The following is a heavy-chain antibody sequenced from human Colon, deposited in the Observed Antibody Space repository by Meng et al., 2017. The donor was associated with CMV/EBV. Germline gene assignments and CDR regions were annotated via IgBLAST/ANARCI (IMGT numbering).Heavy chain of an antibody. Sequence: GESLKISCAASGFTFSSFAMTWVRQAPGKGLEWVSTIDSSGRTYYADSVKGRFTISRDNSMNTLHLQMNSLRAEDTAVYYCAKSLVDTAMDLDEWSQETLVTVSS. J-gene: IGHJ4*02. CDR3: AKSLVDTAMDLDE. D-gene: IGHD5-18*01. V-gene: IGHV3-23*01. CDR1: GFTFSSFA. CDR2: IDSSGRT.